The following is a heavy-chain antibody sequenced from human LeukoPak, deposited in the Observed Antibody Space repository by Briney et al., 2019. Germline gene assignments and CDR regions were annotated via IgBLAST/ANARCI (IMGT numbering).Heavy chain of an antibody. Sequence: ASVKVSCKASGYTFTSYAMHWVRQAPGQRLEWMGWINAGNGNTKYSQKFQGRVTITRDTSASTAYMELSSLRSGDTAVYYCARIGGYYDSSGYYLEYFQHWGQGTLVTVSS. CDR2: INAGNGNT. V-gene: IGHV1-3*01. D-gene: IGHD3-22*01. J-gene: IGHJ1*01. CDR3: ARIGGYYDSSGYYLEYFQH. CDR1: GYTFTSYA.